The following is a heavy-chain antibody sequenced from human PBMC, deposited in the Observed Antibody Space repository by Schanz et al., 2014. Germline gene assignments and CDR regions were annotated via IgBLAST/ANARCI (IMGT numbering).Heavy chain of an antibody. CDR1: GFTFNNFG. D-gene: IGHD7-27*01. CDR3: ARENLNWEAFDI. CDR2: ITGGSTTYT. V-gene: IGHV3-21*04. Sequence: EVQLVESGGGLVKPGGSLRLSCAASGFTFNNFGMNWVRQAPGKGLEWVSCITGGSTTYTYYADSVRGRFTISRDNARNSLYLQMNSLRAEDTAVYYCARENLNWEAFDIWGQGTVVTVSS. J-gene: IGHJ3*02.